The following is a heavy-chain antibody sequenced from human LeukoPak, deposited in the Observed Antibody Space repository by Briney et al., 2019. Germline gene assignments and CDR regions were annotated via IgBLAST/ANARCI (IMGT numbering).Heavy chain of an antibody. J-gene: IGHJ3*02. V-gene: IGHV3-33*06. CDR1: AFTFSSYC. D-gene: IGHD1-26*01. Sequence: PRGSLRLACAASAFTFSSYCMHWVRQAPGKGLEWVAVIWYDGSNKYYADSVKGRFTISRDNSKNTLYLQMNSLRAEDTAVYYCAKDSPYVGMIPGAFDIWGQGTMVTVSS. CDR2: IWYDGSNK. CDR3: AKDSPYVGMIPGAFDI.